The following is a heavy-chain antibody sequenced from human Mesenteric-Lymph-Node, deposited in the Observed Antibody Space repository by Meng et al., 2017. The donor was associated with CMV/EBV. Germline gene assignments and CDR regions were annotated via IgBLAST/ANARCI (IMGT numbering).Heavy chain of an antibody. CDR2: IYYSGTT. Sequence: SETLSLTCTVSGGSISSSSYFWGWIRQPPGKGLEWIGSIYYSGTTNYNPSLKSRVTISVDTSKNQFSLKLSSVTAADTAVYYCARDWVEPNYGMDVWGQGTTVTVSS. CDR3: ARDWVEPNYGMDV. CDR1: GGSISSSSYF. D-gene: IGHD1-1*01. J-gene: IGHJ6*02. V-gene: IGHV4-39*07.